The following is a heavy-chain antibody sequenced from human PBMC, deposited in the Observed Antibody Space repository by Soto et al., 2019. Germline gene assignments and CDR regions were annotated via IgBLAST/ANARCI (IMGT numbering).Heavy chain of an antibody. CDR3: ARGAPVRFDT. J-gene: IGHJ5*02. CDR2: IYYSGST. CDR1: GGSISSSSYY. V-gene: IGHV4-39*07. Sequence: SETLSLTCTVSGGSISSSSYYWGWIRQPPGKGLEGIGSIYYSGSTNYNPSLKSRVTISVDTSKNQFSLKLSSVTAADTAVYYCARGAPVRFDTWGQGTLVTVSS. D-gene: IGHD2-8*01.